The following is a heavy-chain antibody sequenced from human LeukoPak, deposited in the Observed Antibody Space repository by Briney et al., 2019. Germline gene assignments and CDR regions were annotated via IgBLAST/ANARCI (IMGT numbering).Heavy chain of an antibody. CDR3: AREMAVAGSGVIDS. D-gene: IGHD6-19*01. V-gene: IGHV1-18*01. J-gene: IGHJ4*02. Sequence: ASVKVSCKASGYTFSSYHISWVRQAPGQGLEWMGWISGYNGNTNYEQKFQGRVTMTTDTSTNTAYMEPRSLRSDDTAVYYCAREMAVAGSGVIDSWGQGTLVTVSS. CDR2: ISGYNGNT. CDR1: GYTFSSYH.